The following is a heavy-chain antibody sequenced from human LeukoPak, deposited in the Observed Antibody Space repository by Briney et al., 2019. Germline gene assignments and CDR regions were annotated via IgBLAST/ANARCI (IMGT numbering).Heavy chain of an antibody. D-gene: IGHD3-9*01. CDR3: ARDYDILTGSGYFDY. CDR2: ISSSSSYI. V-gene: IGHV3-21*01. CDR1: GFTFSSYS. Sequence: GRSLRLSCAASGFTFSSYSMNWVRQAPGKGLEWVSSISSSSSYIYYADSVKGRFTISRDNAKNSLYLQMNSLRAEDTAVYYCARDYDILTGSGYFDYWGQGTLVTVSS. J-gene: IGHJ4*02.